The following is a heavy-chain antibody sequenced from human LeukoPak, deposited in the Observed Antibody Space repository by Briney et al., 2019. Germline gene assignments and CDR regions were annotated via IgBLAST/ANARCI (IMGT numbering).Heavy chain of an antibody. Sequence: SETLSLTCTVSGGSISSYYWSWIRQPPGKGLEWIGYIYYSGSTNYNPSLKSRVTISVDTSKNQFSLKLSSVTAADTAVYYCARGSSGDIVGAYFDYWGQGTLVTVSS. J-gene: IGHJ4*02. CDR1: GGSISSYY. D-gene: IGHD1-26*01. V-gene: IGHV4-59*01. CDR3: ARGSSGDIVGAYFDY. CDR2: IYYSGST.